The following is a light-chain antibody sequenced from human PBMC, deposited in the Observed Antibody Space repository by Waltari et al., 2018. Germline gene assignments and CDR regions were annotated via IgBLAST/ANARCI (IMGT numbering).Light chain of an antibody. V-gene: IGKV3-20*01. CDR2: GAS. CDR3: QQHGTSPFT. Sequence: EIVFTQSPGTLSLSPGERATLSCRASQSVSSSYLAWYQQKPGQAPRLLIYGASSRATGIPDRISGSGSGTDFTLTLSSLEPEDFAVYYCQQHGTSPFTFGQGTKVEIK. J-gene: IGKJ2*01. CDR1: QSVSSSY.